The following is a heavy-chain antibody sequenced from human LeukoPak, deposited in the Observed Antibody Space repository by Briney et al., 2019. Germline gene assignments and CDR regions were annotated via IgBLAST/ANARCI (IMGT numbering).Heavy chain of an antibody. D-gene: IGHD1-1*01. CDR3: ARINEAIN. V-gene: IGHV3-23*01. Sequence: GGSLRLSCAASGFTFSSYAMSWVRQAPGKGLEWVSVISGSGGSAYYADSVKGRFTISRDNSKNTLYLQMNSLRAEDTAVYFCARINEAINWGQGTLVTVSS. CDR1: GFTFSSYA. CDR2: ISGSGGSA. J-gene: IGHJ4*02.